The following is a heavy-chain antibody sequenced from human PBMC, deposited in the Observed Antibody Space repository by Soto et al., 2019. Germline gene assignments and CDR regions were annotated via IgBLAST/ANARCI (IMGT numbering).Heavy chain of an antibody. J-gene: IGHJ6*02. CDR3: AREEVSRPNTYHGLDV. V-gene: IGHV3-21*01. CDR1: GFTFNTYT. Sequence: EVQLVESGGGLVKPGGSMRLSCAASGFTFNTYTMNWVRQAPGKGLEWVSSISSRSIYIYYADSVTGRFTISRDDARNSLYLQMNSLRAEDTAVYYCAREEVSRPNTYHGLDVWGQRTTVTVSS. CDR2: ISSRSIYI.